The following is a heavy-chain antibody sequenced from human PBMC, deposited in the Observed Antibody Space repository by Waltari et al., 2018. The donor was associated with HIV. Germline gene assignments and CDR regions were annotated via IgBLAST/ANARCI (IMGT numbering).Heavy chain of an antibody. CDR2: IYYSGST. V-gene: IGHV4-59*01. J-gene: IGHJ5*02. CDR3: ARDFAPHHYGDYDLNWFDP. D-gene: IGHD4-17*01. Sequence: QVQLQESGPGLVKPSENLSLTCTVSGGSISSYYWSWIRPPPGTGLEWIGYIYYSGSTNYNPSLKSRVTISVDTSKNQFSLKLSSVTAADTAVYYCARDFAPHHYGDYDLNWFDPWGQGTLVTVSS. CDR1: GGSISSYY.